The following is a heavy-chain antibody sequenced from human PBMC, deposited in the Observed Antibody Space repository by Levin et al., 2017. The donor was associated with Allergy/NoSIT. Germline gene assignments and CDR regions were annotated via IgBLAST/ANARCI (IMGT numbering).Heavy chain of an antibody. J-gene: IGHJ4*02. CDR3: AKAVTGVAGTDY. CDR2: ISGSGGST. V-gene: IGHV3-23*01. D-gene: IGHD6-19*01. Sequence: PGGSLRLSCAASGFTFSSYAMTWVRQAPGKGLEWVSAISGSGGSTYYADSVKGRFTMSRDNSKNTLYLQMNSLRAEDTAAYYCAKAVTGVAGTDYWGQGTLVTVSS. CDR1: GFTFSSYA.